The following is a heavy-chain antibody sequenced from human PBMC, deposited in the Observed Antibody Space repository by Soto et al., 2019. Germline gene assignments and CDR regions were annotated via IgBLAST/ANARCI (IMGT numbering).Heavy chain of an antibody. CDR2: ISGSGGST. CDR1: GFTFSSYA. D-gene: IGHD6-19*01. V-gene: IGHV3-23*01. Sequence: GGSLRLSCAASGFTFSSYAKSWVRQAQGTGLEWVSAISGSGGSTYYADSVKGRFTISRDNSKNTLYLQMNSLRAVDTAVYYCAKDRHSSGWPYYFDYWGQGTLVTVSS. CDR3: AKDRHSSGWPYYFDY. J-gene: IGHJ4*02.